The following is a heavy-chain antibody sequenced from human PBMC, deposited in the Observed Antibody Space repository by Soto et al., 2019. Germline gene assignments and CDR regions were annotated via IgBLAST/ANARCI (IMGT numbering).Heavy chain of an antibody. CDR2: VSAGGDNT. Sequence: PGGSLRLSCTASGFTFANYAMHWVRQAPGKGLEWVSRVSAGGDNTDYADAVKGRFTISRDNSKNTLFLQMTSLRAEDTALYYRAKVPLRPYYFDYWGPGTMVTVSS. CDR3: AKVPLRPYYFDY. J-gene: IGHJ4*02. V-gene: IGHV3-23*01. D-gene: IGHD4-17*01. CDR1: GFTFANYA.